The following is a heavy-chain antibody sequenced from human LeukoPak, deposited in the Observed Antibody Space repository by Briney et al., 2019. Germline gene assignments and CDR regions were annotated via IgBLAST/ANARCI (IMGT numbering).Heavy chain of an antibody. D-gene: IGHD1-26*01. CDR1: GFTFCSYG. J-gene: IGHJ4*02. CDR2: ISYDGSNK. CDR3: AKGVGSTGSYFDY. V-gene: IGHV3-30*18. Sequence: GRSLRLSCAASGFTFCSYGMHWVRQAPGKGLEWVAVISYDGSNKYYADSVKGRFTISRDNSKNTVYLQMNSLRAEDTAVYYCAKGVGSTGSYFDYWGQGTLVTVSS.